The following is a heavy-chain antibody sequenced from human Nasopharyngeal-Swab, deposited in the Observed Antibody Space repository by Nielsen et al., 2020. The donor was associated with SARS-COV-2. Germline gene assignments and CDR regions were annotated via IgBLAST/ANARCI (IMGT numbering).Heavy chain of an antibody. Sequence: GESLKISCAASGFTFSSYWMSWVRQAPGKGLEWVANIKQDGSEKYYVDSVKGRFIISRDNAKNSLYLQMNSLRAEDTAVYYCARGYSSPDVWGKGTTVTVSS. CDR1: GFTFSSYW. V-gene: IGHV3-7*01. D-gene: IGHD6-13*01. J-gene: IGHJ6*04. CDR2: IKQDGSEK. CDR3: ARGYSSPDV.